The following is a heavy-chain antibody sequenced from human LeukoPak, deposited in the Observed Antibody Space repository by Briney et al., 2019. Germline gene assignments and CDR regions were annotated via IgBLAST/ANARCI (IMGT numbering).Heavy chain of an antibody. Sequence: GGSLRLSCAASGFSFSRYSMNWVRQAPGKGLEWVSSISSSSSYIYYADSIKGRFTISRDNAKNSLYLHMNSLRVEDTAVYYCAIAMARGIAFDVWGQGTMVIVSS. D-gene: IGHD5-24*01. CDR2: ISSSSSYI. V-gene: IGHV3-21*01. J-gene: IGHJ3*01. CDR1: GFSFSRYS. CDR3: AIAMARGIAFDV.